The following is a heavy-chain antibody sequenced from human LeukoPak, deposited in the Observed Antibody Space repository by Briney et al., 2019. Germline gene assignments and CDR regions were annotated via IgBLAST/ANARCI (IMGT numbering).Heavy chain of an antibody. J-gene: IGHJ5*02. V-gene: IGHV4-59*01. CDR3: ARADGTVGATVWFDP. Sequence: SETLSLTCTVSGGSISSYYWSWIRQTPGKGLEWIGYIYYSGSTNYNPSLKSRVTISVDTSKNQFSLKLSSVTAADTAVYYCARADGTVGATVWFDPWGQGTLVTVSS. CDR1: GGSISSYY. CDR2: IYYSGST. D-gene: IGHD1-26*01.